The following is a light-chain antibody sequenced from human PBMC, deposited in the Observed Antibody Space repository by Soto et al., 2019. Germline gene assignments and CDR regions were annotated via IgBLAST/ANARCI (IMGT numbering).Light chain of an antibody. CDR2: GAS. Sequence: EIVLTQSPGTLSLSPGEGATLSCRASQSVSSSYLAWYQQKRGQAPRLLIYGASSRATGIPARFSGSGSGTEFTLTISSLQSEDFAVYYCRQYHTWPHINFCKGTRLEI. V-gene: IGKV3-15*01. CDR3: RQYHTWPHIN. J-gene: IGKJ5*01. CDR1: QSVSSSY.